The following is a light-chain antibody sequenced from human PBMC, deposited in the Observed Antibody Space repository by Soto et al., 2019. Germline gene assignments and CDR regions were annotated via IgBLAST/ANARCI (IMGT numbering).Light chain of an antibody. CDR3: QQSHSTPSWT. CDR1: QSISSY. V-gene: IGKV1-39*01. CDR2: AAS. J-gene: IGKJ1*01. Sequence: IRMTQSPSSLSAAVGDRVTITCRASQSISSYLNWYQQKPGKAPKLLIYAASSLQSGVPSRFSGSGSGTDFTLTISSLQPEDSATYYCQQSHSTPSWTLGQGTKVDI.